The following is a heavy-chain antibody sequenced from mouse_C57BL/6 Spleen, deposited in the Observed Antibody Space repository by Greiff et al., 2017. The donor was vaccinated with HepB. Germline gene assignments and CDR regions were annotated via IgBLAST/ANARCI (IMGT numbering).Heavy chain of an antibody. Sequence: EVQLVESGGGLVKPGGSLKLSCAASGFTFSDYGMHWVRQAPEKGLEWVAYISSGSSTIYYADTVKGRFTITRDNAKNTLFLQMTSLRSEDTAIYYCARHGYADAMDYWGQGTSVTVSS. CDR1: GFTFSDYG. D-gene: IGHD2-2*01. V-gene: IGHV5-17*01. CDR2: ISSGSSTI. CDR3: ARHGYADAMDY. J-gene: IGHJ4*01.